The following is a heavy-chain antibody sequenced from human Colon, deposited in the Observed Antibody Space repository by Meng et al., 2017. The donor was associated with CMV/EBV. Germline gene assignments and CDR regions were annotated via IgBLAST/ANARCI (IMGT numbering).Heavy chain of an antibody. V-gene: IGHV3-66*01. CDR1: GFTVISHY. CDR3: AAQRRAGFDS. J-gene: IGHJ5*01. Sequence: VPVVEPGGRLVPPGVSLRLSGTASGFTVISHYMSWVRQAPGKGLEWVSVIYSAGSTYYSDSVKGRFTISGDNAENTLYLQMDSLRVDDTAVYYCAAQRRAGFDSWGQGTLVTVSS. CDR2: IYSAGST. D-gene: IGHD5-24*01.